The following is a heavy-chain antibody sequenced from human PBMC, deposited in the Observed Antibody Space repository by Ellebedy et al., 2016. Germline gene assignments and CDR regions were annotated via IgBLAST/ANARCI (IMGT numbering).Heavy chain of an antibody. CDR1: GFTFSTSA. CDR2: ILYDGTGK. J-gene: IGHJ4*02. D-gene: IGHD3-22*01. Sequence: GGSLRLSCAASGFTFSTSAMHWVRQAPGKGLEWVAIILYDGTGKKYADSVRGRFTISRDNSRNTLYLQIDSLRPEDTAVYYCARDPAAHYYDDTAYFFDYWGQGTLVTVSS. V-gene: IGHV3-30-3*01. CDR3: ARDPAAHYYDDTAYFFDY.